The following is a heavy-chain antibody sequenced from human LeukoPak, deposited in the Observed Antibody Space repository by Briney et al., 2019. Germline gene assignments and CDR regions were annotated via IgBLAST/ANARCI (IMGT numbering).Heavy chain of an antibody. CDR3: ATGPKDYGDYGAGFDY. CDR2: FDPEDGET. J-gene: IGHJ4*02. V-gene: IGHV1-24*01. CDR1: GYTLTELS. Sequence: ASVKVSCKVSGYTLTELSMHWVRQAPGKGLEWMGGFDPEDGETIYAQKFQGRVTMTEDTSTDTAYMELSSLRSEDTAVYYCATGPKDYGDYGAGFDYWGQGTLVTVSS. D-gene: IGHD4-17*01.